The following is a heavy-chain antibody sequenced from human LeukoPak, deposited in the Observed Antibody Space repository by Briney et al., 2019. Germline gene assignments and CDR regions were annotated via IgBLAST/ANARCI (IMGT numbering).Heavy chain of an antibody. CDR3: AKDSSGSLKGYFDY. D-gene: IGHD3-10*01. J-gene: IGHJ4*02. CDR2: IYSGGST. V-gene: IGHV3-53*05. Sequence: GGSLRLSCAASGFTVSSNYMSWVRQAPGKGLEWVSVIYSGGSTYYADSVKGRFTISRDNAKNSLYLQMNSLRAEDTALYYCAKDSSGSLKGYFDYWGQGTLVTVSS. CDR1: GFTVSSNY.